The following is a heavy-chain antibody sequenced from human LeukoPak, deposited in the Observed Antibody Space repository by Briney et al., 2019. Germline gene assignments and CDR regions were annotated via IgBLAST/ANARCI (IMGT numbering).Heavy chain of an antibody. CDR2: ISDDGSSE. CDR1: GFTFRSYA. CDR3: GREGHCFDF. V-gene: IGHV3-30*01. J-gene: IGHJ4*02. Sequence: HPGGSLRLSCAASGFTFRSYALHWVRQAPGKGLEWVTLISDDGSSENYADSVKGRFTIFRDDSKNTLYLQMNSLREEDTAVYYWGREGHCFDFWGQGTLVTVSP. D-gene: IGHD3-3*02.